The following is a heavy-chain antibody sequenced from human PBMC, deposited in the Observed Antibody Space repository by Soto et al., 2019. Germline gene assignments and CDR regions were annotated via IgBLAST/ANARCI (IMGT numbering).Heavy chain of an antibody. Sequence: QLQLQESGPGLVKPSETLSLTCTVSGGSISSSSYYWGWIRQPPGKGLEWIGSIYSSGSTYYHPSLKSRVTISVDTSKNQFSLKLSSVTAADTAVYYCARGGGLSQQPTPDHWGQGTLVTVSS. CDR2: IYSSGST. D-gene: IGHD3-16*01. CDR3: ARGGGLSQQPTPDH. V-gene: IGHV4-39*01. J-gene: IGHJ4*02. CDR1: GGSISSSSYY.